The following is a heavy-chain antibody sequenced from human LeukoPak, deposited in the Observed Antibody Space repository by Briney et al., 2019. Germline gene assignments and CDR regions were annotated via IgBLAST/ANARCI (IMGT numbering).Heavy chain of an antibody. CDR3: ARSSKQLWLRY. Sequence: PSETLSLTCTVSGGSIGSGDYYWSWIRQPPGKGLEWIAYIYYSGSTYYNPSLKSRVTISVDTSKNQFSLKLSSVTAADTAVYYCARSSKQLWLRYWGQGTLVTVSS. D-gene: IGHD5-18*01. CDR1: GGSIGSGDYY. CDR2: IYYSGST. J-gene: IGHJ4*02. V-gene: IGHV4-30-4*01.